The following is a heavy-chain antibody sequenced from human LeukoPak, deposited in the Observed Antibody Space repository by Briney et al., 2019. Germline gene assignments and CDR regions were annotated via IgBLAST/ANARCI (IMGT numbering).Heavy chain of an antibody. V-gene: IGHV3-7*05. Sequence: GGFLRLSCAASGFTFRSYWMSWVRRAPGKGLEWVANIKQGGREKYYVDSVKGRFAISRDNAKNSLYLQMNSLRAEDSAVYYCARAGIAAVFDYWGQGTLVTVSS. CDR3: ARAGIAAVFDY. J-gene: IGHJ4*02. D-gene: IGHD6-13*01. CDR1: GFTFRSYW. CDR2: IKQGGREK.